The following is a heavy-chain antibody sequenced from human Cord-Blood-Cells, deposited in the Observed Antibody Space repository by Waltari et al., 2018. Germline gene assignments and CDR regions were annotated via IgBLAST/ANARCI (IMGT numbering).Heavy chain of an antibody. D-gene: IGHD2-2*01. CDR3: ARGRRPGYCSSTSCYLYYYYYMDV. V-gene: IGHV1-69*01. CDR2: IIPIFGTA. Sequence: QGLEWMGGIIPIFGTANYAQKFQGRVTITADESTSTAYMELSSLRSEDTAVYYCARGRRPGYCSSTSCYLYYYYYMDVWGKGTTVTVSS. J-gene: IGHJ6*03.